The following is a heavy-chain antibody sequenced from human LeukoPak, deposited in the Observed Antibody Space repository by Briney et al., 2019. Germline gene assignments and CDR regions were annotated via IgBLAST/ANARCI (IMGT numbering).Heavy chain of an antibody. CDR2: MNPNSGNT. CDR3: ARGHRVRSGSSWPVV. CDR1: GYTFTSYD. D-gene: IGHD6-13*01. Sequence: GASVKVSCKASGYTFTSYDINWVRHATGQGLELMGWMNPNSGNTGYAQKFQGRVTMTRNTSISTAYMELSSLRSEDTAVYYCARGHRVRSGSSWPVVWGQGTTVTVSS. J-gene: IGHJ6*02. V-gene: IGHV1-8*01.